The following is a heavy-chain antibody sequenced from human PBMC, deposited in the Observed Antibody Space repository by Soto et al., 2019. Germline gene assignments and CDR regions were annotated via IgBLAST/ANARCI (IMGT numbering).Heavy chain of an antibody. CDR3: AKEKGSGWFDFDY. D-gene: IGHD6-19*01. J-gene: IGHJ4*02. Sequence: ALRLSCAASGFSFSSYGMHWVRQAPGKGLEWVAVISYDGSNKYYADSVKGRFTISRDNSKNTLYLQMNSLRAEDTAVYYCAKEKGSGWFDFDYWGQGTLVTVSS. CDR2: ISYDGSNK. V-gene: IGHV3-30*18. CDR1: GFSFSSYG.